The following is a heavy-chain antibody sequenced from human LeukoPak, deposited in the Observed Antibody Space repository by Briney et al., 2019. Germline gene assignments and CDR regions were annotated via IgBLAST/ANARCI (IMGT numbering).Heavy chain of an antibody. CDR3: ARSYYASSGYWPIGY. CDR2: ITPNRGGT. V-gene: IGHV1-2*02. CDR1: GYTFTGYY. J-gene: IGHJ4*02. Sequence: ASVKVSCKASGYTFTGYYMHWVRQAPGQGLEWMGWITPNRGGTKYAQKFQGRVTMTRDTSISTAYMELSRLRSDDTAVYYCARSYYASSGYWPIGYWGQGTLVTVSS. D-gene: IGHD3-22*01.